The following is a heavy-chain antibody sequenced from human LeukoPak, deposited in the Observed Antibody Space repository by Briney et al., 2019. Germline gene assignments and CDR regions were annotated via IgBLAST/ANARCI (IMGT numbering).Heavy chain of an antibody. Sequence: SETLSLTCTVSGGSIISYYWSWIRQPPGKGPEWIGFIYSSGSTNYNPSLRGRLTISVDTSKNQLSLKVTSVTGADTAVYYCARFGVDYDMDVWGQGTTVTVSS. V-gene: IGHV4-4*09. CDR1: GGSIISYY. D-gene: IGHD3-16*01. CDR3: ARFGVDYDMDV. CDR2: IYSSGST. J-gene: IGHJ6*02.